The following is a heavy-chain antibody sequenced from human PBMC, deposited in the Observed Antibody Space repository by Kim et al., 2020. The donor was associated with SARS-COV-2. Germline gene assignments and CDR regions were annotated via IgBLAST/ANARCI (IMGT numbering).Heavy chain of an antibody. Sequence: GGSLRLSCAASGFTFSSYGMHWVRQAPGKGLEWVAVIWYDGSNKYYADSVKGRFTISRDNSKNTLYLQMNSLRAEDTAVYYCAKDPPSSIATPGDAFDIWGQGTMVTVSS. J-gene: IGHJ3*02. V-gene: IGHV3-33*06. D-gene: IGHD6-6*01. CDR1: GFTFSSYG. CDR2: IWYDGSNK. CDR3: AKDPPSSIATPGDAFDI.